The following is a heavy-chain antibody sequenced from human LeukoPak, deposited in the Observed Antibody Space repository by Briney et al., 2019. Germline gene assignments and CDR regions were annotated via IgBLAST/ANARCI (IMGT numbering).Heavy chain of an antibody. V-gene: IGHV1-18*01. CDR1: GYTFTSYG. CDR3: AREVGLWFGELLAYDYIDV. D-gene: IGHD3-10*01. CDR2: ISAYNGNT. J-gene: IGHJ6*03. Sequence: GASVKVSCKASGYTFTSYGISWVRQAPGQGLEWMGWISAYNGNTNYAQKLQGRVTMTTDTSTSTAYMELRSLRSDDTAAYYCAREVGLWFGELLAYDYIDVWGKGTTVTVSS.